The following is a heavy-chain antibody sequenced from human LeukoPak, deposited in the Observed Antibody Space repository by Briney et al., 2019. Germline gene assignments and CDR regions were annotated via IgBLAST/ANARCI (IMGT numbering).Heavy chain of an antibody. J-gene: IGHJ4*02. V-gene: IGHV4-59*01. D-gene: IGHD3-10*01. CDR1: GGSISNYY. CDR2: SFYSGSS. CDR3: AREGLATMIRGVIPY. Sequence: SETLSLTCSVSGGSISNYYWNWIRQPPGKGLEWIGYSFYSGSSNYNPSLKSRVTISVDTSKNQFSLKLSSVTAADTAVYYCAREGLATMIRGVIPYWGLGTLVTVSS.